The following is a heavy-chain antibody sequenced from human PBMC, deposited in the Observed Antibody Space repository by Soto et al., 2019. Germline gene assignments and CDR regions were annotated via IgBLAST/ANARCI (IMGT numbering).Heavy chain of an antibody. CDR1: GGSISSYY. CDR3: ARDHAYSAYWAFDY. D-gene: IGHD3-16*01. Sequence: PSEPLSLTCTVSGGSISSYYWSWIRQPPGKGMEWIGYIYYSGSTNYNPSRKSRVTISVDTSKNQSSLKLSSVTAADTVVYYCARDHAYSAYWAFDYWGQGALVTVSS. CDR2: IYYSGST. V-gene: IGHV4-59*01. J-gene: IGHJ4*02.